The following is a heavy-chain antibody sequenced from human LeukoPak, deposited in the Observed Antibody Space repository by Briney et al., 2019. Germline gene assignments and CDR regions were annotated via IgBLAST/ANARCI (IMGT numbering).Heavy chain of an antibody. V-gene: IGHV1-8*01. D-gene: IGHD1-26*01. CDR3: ARGPKWELLYYFDY. CDR2: MNPNSGNT. J-gene: IGHJ4*02. Sequence: ASVKVSCKASGYTFTSYDINWVRQATGQGLGWMGWMNPNSGNTGYAQKFQGRVTMTRNTSISTAYMELSSLRSEDTAVYYCARGPKWELLYYFDYWGQGTLVTVSS. CDR1: GYTFTSYD.